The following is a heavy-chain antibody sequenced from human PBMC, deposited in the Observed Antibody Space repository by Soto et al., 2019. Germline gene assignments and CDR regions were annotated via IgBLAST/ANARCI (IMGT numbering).Heavy chain of an antibody. Sequence: GGSLRLSCAASGFTFSSYAMSWVRQAPGKGLEWVSAISGSGGSTYYADSVKGRFTISRDNSKNTLYLQMNSLRDEDTAVYYCAKDSAARLPNTVDYWGQGTLVTVSS. CDR1: GFTFSSYA. CDR3: AKDSAARLPNTVDY. J-gene: IGHJ4*02. V-gene: IGHV3-23*01. CDR2: ISGSGGST. D-gene: IGHD6-6*01.